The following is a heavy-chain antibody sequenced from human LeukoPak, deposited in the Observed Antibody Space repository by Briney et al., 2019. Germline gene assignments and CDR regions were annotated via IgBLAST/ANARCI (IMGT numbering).Heavy chain of an antibody. CDR3: ARDIYDSSGYYSGYDY. CDR1: GGTFSSYA. D-gene: IGHD3-22*01. J-gene: IGHJ4*02. V-gene: IGHV1-69*05. Sequence: SVKVSCKASGGTFSSYAVSWVRQAPGQGLEWMGGIIPIFGTANYAQKFQGRVTITTDESTSTAYMELSSLRSEDTAVYYCARDIYDSSGYYSGYDYWGQGTLVTVSS. CDR2: IIPIFGTA.